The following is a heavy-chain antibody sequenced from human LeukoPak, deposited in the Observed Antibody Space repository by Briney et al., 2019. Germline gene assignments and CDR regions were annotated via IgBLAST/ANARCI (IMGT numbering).Heavy chain of an antibody. V-gene: IGHV3-23*01. CDR3: AKSPSLQAFDI. CDR1: GFTFTNYG. CDR2: ISADGGST. J-gene: IGHJ3*02. Sequence: GGSLRLSCVGSGFTFTNYGMGWVSQAPGKGLECVSTISADGGSTYYPDSVKGRFTISRDNSKNTLYLQMNSLRAEDTAVYYCAKSPSLQAFDIWGQGTMVTVSS.